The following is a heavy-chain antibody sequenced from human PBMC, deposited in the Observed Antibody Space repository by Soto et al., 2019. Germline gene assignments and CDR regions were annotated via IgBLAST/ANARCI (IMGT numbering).Heavy chain of an antibody. D-gene: IGHD4-17*01. J-gene: IGHJ4*02. CDR2: VFYTGST. CDR1: GGSMSNNY. V-gene: IGHV4-59*01. CDR3: ARSLTVTRFDQ. Sequence: QVHLQESGPGLVKPSETLSLFCNVSGGSMSNNYWSWIRQAPGKGLEWIGYVFYTGSTNYNPSLKSRVTISVDTSKKYFSLRLSSVTAADTAVSYCARSLTVTRFDQWGQGTRVIVS.